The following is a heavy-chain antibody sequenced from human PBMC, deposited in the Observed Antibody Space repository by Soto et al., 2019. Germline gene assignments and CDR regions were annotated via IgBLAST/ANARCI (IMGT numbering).Heavy chain of an antibody. CDR1: GSTASTNY. CDR3: ARHGYNYGGGYFDY. CDR2: IYSGGST. Sequence: EVQLVESGGGLVQPGGSRRLPFAASGSTASTNYMSWVRQAQGRGLEWVSVIYSGGSTYYADSVKGRFTISRDNSKNTLYLQMNSLRAEDTAVYYCARHGYNYGGGYFDYWGQGTLVTVSS. J-gene: IGHJ4*02. D-gene: IGHD5-18*01. V-gene: IGHV3-66*04.